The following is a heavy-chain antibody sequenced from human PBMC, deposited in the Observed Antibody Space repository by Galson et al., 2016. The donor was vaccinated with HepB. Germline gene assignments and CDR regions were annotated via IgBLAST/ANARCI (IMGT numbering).Heavy chain of an antibody. V-gene: IGHV3-9*01. CDR1: GFTFDDYG. CDR2: ISYDGGSI. CDR3: AKGREIRHTRSLDY. J-gene: IGHJ4*02. D-gene: IGHD1-26*01. Sequence: SLRLSCAASGFTFDDYGIHWVRQAPGKGLEWVAGISYDGGSIEYADSVRGRFTISRDNAKNSLYLQLNSLRAEDTALYYCAKGREIRHTRSLDYWGPGTLVTVSS.